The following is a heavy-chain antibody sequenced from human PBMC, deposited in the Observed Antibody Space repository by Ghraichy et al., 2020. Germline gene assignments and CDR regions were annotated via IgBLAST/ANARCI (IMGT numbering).Heavy chain of an antibody. V-gene: IGHV3-23*01. CDR2: ISSSGYST. J-gene: IGHJ4*02. Sequence: GGSLRLSCAASGFSFDSFGMSWVRQAPGKGLEWVSGISSSGYSTYSVDSVKGRFFIARDNSNNTLFLQMNSLRADDTAVYYCVTRDYSGQGTLVAVSS. CDR1: GFSFDSFG. CDR3: VTRDY.